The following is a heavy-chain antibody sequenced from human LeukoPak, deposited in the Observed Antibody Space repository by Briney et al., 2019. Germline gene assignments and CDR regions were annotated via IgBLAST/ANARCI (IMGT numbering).Heavy chain of an antibody. CDR3: MAYYYYGMDV. CDR2: ISSNARAI. J-gene: IGHJ6*02. CDR1: GFTFSDYY. D-gene: IGHD5-24*01. Sequence: GGSLRLSCAASGFTFSDYYMTWIRQAPGKGLEWVSYISSNARAIYYADSVKGRFTISRDNAKNSLYLQLNSLRAEDTAVYYCMAYYYYGMDVWGQGTTVTVSS. V-gene: IGHV3-11*04.